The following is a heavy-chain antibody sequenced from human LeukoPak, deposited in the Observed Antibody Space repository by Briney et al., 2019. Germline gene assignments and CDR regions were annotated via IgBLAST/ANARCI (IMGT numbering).Heavy chain of an antibody. D-gene: IGHD6-13*01. J-gene: IGHJ4*02. V-gene: IGHV3-23*01. CDR3: AKGSIAAHDAKTTLDY. Sequence: GGSLRLSCAASGFILRSYAMSWVRQAPGKGLEWVSAISGSGGSTYYADSVGGRFTISRDNSKNTLYVQMNSLRVEDTAVYYCAKGSIAAHDAKTTLDYWGQGTLVTVSS. CDR2: ISGSGGST. CDR1: GFILRSYA.